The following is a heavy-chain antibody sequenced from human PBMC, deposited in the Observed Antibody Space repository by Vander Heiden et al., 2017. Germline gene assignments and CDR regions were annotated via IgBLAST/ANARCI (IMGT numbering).Heavy chain of an antibody. CDR2: ISGSGGST. D-gene: IGHD6-13*01. V-gene: IGHV3-23*01. J-gene: IGHJ6*02. CDR3: AKTESGTVYYYYGMDV. CDR1: GFTFSSHA. Sequence: EVQLLESGGGLVQPGGSLRLSCAASGFTFSSHAMGWVRQAPGKGLEWVSAISGSGGSTYYADSVKGRFTISRDNSKNTLYLQMNSLRAEDTAVYYCAKTESGTVYYYYGMDVWGQGTTVTVSS.